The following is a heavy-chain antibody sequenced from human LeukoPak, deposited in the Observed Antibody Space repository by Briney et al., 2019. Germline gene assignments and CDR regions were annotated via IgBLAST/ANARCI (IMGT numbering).Heavy chain of an antibody. CDR2: ISSSSSYI. CDR1: GFTFISYE. Sequence: PGGSLRLSCAASGFTFISYEMNWVRQAPGKGLEWVSSISSSSSYIFYADSVKGRFTISRDNAKNSLYLQMNSLRAEDTAVYYCARDGVEFYNWFDPWGQGTLVTVSS. D-gene: IGHD2-21*01. V-gene: IGHV3-21*01. CDR3: ARDGVEFYNWFDP. J-gene: IGHJ5*02.